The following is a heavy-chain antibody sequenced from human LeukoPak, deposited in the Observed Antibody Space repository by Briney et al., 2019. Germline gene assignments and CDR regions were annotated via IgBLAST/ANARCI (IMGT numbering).Heavy chain of an antibody. D-gene: IGHD3-10*01. V-gene: IGHV3-30*02. CDR2: IRYNGNNQ. Sequence: PGGSLRLSRAASGFTFNSYGMHWVRQAPGKGLEWVAFIRYNGNNQYYADSVKGRFTISRDNSKNTLYLQMNSLKGDDTAVYYCAKDSAFYYIDVWGKGTTVIISS. J-gene: IGHJ6*03. CDR1: GFTFNSYG. CDR3: AKDSAFYYIDV.